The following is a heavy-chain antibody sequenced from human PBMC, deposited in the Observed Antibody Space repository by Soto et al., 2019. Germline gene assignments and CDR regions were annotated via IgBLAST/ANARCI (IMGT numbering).Heavy chain of an antibody. J-gene: IGHJ4*02. CDR3: ARVMSAATVVMCAFDD. CDR2: IYSSGNS. V-gene: IGHV4-31*01. Sequence: VHLQEAGPGVVKPSQTLSLTCTVSGGSISSSDYYWIWIRQPPGKGMEWIGYIYSSGNSYYNPSLQSIRTLSVDTSKNQVSLKPHSATAPDTALDYWARVMSAATVVMCAFDDWCSGTLLTVSS. D-gene: IGHD4-17*01. CDR1: GGSISSSDYY.